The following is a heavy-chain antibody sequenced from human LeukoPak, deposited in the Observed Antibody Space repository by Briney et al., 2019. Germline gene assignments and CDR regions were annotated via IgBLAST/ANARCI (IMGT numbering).Heavy chain of an antibody. CDR1: GGSFSGYY. CDR3: VSQLTSDRIAAAGAPSYGMDV. J-gene: IGHJ6*02. V-gene: IGHV4-34*01. Sequence: SETLSLTCAVYGGSFSGYYWSWIRQPPGKGLEWIGEINHGGSTNYNPSLKSRVTISVDTSKNQFSLKLSSVTAADTAAYYCVSQLTSDRIAAAGAPSYGMDVWGQGTTVTVSS. CDR2: INHGGST. D-gene: IGHD6-13*01.